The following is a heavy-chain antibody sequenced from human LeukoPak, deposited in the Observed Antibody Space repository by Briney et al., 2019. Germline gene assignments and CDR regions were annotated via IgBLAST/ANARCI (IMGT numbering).Heavy chain of an antibody. CDR3: ARVGYCSSTSCYGYDY. V-gene: IGHV3-11*01. CDR2: ISSSGSTI. J-gene: IGHJ4*02. CDR1: GFTFSDYY. D-gene: IGHD2-2*01. Sequence: GGSLRLSCAASGFTFSDYYMSWIRQAPGKGLEWVSYISSSGSTIYYADSAKGRFTISRDNAKNSLYLQMNSLRAEDTAVYYCARVGYCSSTSCYGYDYWGQGTLVTVSS.